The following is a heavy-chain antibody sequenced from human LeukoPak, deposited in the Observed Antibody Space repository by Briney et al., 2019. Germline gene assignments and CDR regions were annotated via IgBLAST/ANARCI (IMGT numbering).Heavy chain of an antibody. Sequence: PSEALSLTCAVQGGSFRGYFWTWIRQPPGKGLEWIGETTPRGVANHSPSLRSRVIISMDTSKNQFSLRLSSVTAADTAVYYCARDLKKGYYGSSVYYDFAMDVWGQGTTVTVSS. CDR3: ARDLKKGYYGSSVYYDFAMDV. CDR1: GGSFRGYF. V-gene: IGHV4-34*01. D-gene: IGHD3-10*01. CDR2: TTPRGVA. J-gene: IGHJ6*02.